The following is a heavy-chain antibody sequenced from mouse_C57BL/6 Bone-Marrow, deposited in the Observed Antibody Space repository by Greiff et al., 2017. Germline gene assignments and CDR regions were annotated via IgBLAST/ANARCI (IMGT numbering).Heavy chain of an antibody. CDR3: APSSYYYGISYGAY. V-gene: IGHV1-81*01. Sequence: VQLQQSGAELARPGASVKLSCKASGYTFTSYGISWVKQRTGPGLEWIGEIYPRSGNTYYNEQFKGKATLTADKSSSTAYMELRSLTSEDSAVYFCAPSSYYYGISYGAYWGQGTLVTVSA. CDR2: IYPRSGNT. J-gene: IGHJ3*01. D-gene: IGHD1-1*01. CDR1: GYTFTSYG.